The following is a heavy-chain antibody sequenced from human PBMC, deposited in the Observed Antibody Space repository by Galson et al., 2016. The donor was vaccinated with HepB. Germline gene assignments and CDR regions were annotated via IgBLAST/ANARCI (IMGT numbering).Heavy chain of an antibody. V-gene: IGHV1-69*02. Sequence: SVKVSCKASGGTLSSYPISWLRQAPGQGLEWMGRIVPIVGLENYAQKFQGRVTITADKSTNTAYMEMNSPTSEDTAVYYCARPRAASDSSGFYFDPWGQGTLVTVSP. CDR1: GGTLSSYP. D-gene: IGHD3-22*01. CDR3: ARPRAASDSSGFYFDP. J-gene: IGHJ4*02. CDR2: IVPIVGLE.